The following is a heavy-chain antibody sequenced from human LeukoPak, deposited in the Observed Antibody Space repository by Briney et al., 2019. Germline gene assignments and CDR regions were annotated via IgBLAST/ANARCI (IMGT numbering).Heavy chain of an antibody. Sequence: SLRLYSVASVFSFSYFGMHWGRQSPGKGLERVAVIWNDGSNRYYADSVKGRFTISRDNSQYTLSLQMNSLRAEDTAVYFCVRVSSSTSCPDCYNMDVWGTGTTVTVSS. CDR1: VFSFSYFG. CDR2: IWNDGSNR. D-gene: IGHD2-2*01. CDR3: VRVSSSTSCPDCYNMDV. V-gene: IGHV3-33*01. J-gene: IGHJ6*03.